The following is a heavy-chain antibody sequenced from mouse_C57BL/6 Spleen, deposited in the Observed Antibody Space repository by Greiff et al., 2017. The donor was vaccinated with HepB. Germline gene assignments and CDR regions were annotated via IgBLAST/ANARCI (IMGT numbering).Heavy chain of an antibody. CDR1: GFTFSDYG. J-gene: IGHJ4*01. V-gene: IGHV5-17*01. CDR3: AREDGNYEAMDY. CDR2: ISSGSSTI. D-gene: IGHD2-1*01. Sequence: EVKLVESGGGLVKPGGSLKLSCAASGFTFSDYGMHWVRQAPEKGLEWVAYISSGSSTIYYAATVKGRFTISRDNAKNTLFLQMTSLRSEDTAMYYCAREDGNYEAMDYWGQGTSVTVSS.